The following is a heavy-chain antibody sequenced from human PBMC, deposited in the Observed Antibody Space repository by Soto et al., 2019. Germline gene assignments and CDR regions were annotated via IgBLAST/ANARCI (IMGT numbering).Heavy chain of an antibody. CDR2: INHSGST. D-gene: IGHD1-26*01. J-gene: IGHJ4*02. CDR3: ARGNGIFDY. V-gene: IGHV4-34*01. Sequence: AETLSLTCAVYGGSFSNFYWSWIRQPPGKGLEWIGEINHSGSTNNNPSLKSRVTILVDTSKNQFSLKLSSVTAADTAVYYCARGNGIFDYWGQGTLVT. CDR1: GGSFSNFY.